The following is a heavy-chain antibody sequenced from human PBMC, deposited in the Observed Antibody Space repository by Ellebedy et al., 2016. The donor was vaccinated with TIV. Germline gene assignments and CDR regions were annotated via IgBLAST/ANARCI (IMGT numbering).Heavy chain of an antibody. D-gene: IGHD6-19*01. J-gene: IGHJ4*02. CDR1: GYTFGSYT. Sequence: ASVKVSCKASGYTFGSYTMSWLRQAPGQGLEWMGWINTITGNPTYAQGFTGRFVFSLDTSVSTAYLEISSLKPEDTAVYYCARVDYRSDWNTFSLDYWGQGPLVTVSS. V-gene: IGHV7-4-1*02. CDR2: INTITGNP. CDR3: ARVDYRSDWNTFSLDY.